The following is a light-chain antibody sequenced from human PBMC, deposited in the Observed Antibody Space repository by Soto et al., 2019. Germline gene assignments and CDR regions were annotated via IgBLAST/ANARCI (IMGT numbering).Light chain of an antibody. CDR2: LAS. CDR3: QQYYSTLT. CDR1: QSVLYSSNNKNY. V-gene: IGKV4-1*01. J-gene: IGKJ4*01. Sequence: DIVMTQSPDSLAVSLGERATINCKSSQSVLYSSNNKNYLAWYQQKPGQPPKLLIYLASTRESGVPDRFSGRGSGTDFTLTISSLQAEDVAVYYCQQYYSTLTFGGGTKVEIK.